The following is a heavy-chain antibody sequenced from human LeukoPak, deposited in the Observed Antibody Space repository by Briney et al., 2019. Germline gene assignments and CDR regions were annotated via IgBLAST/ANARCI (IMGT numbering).Heavy chain of an antibody. CDR3: AKDGEMATMDY. CDR1: GFTFIYYG. J-gene: IGHJ4*02. V-gene: IGHV3-30*02. CDR2: IHYDGTKK. Sequence: QSGGSLRLSCAASGFTFIYYGMHWVRQAPGKGLEWVAFIHYDGTKKYYADSVKGRFTISRDKSQNTLYLQMNSLRPEDTALYYCAKDGEMATMDYWGQGTLVTVSS. D-gene: IGHD5-24*01.